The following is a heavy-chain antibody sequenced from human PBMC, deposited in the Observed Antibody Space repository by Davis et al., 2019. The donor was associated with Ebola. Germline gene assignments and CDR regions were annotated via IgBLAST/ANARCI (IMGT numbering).Heavy chain of an antibody. Sequence: GGSLRLSCAASGFTFSSYAMHWVRQAPGKGLEWVANIKPDGNEQQYVDSVKGRFTVSRDNVKNSLYLQLNSLRAEDTAVYYCARATGCDYWGQGTLVTVSS. CDR3: ARATGCDY. CDR1: GFTFSSYA. V-gene: IGHV3-7*03. D-gene: IGHD4-11*01. J-gene: IGHJ4*02. CDR2: IKPDGNEQ.